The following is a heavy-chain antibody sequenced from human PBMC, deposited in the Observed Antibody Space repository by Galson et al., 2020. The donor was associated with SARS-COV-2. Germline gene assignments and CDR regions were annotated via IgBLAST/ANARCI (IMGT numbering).Heavy chain of an antibody. D-gene: IGHD4-17*01. CDR3: ATESPNGDYVMRELQWRSFDY. J-gene: IGHJ4*02. Sequence: ASVKVSCKVSGYTLTELSMHWVRQAPGKGLEWMGGFDPEDGETIYAQKFQGRVTMTEDTSTDTAYMELSSLRSEDTAVYYCATESPNGDYVMRELQWRSFDYWGQGTLVTVSS. V-gene: IGHV1-24*01. CDR1: GYTLTELS. CDR2: FDPEDGET.